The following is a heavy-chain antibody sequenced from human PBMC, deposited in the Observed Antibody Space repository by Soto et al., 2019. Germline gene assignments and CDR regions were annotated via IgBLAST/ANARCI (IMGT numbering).Heavy chain of an antibody. Sequence: RASVKVSCKASGYTFTSYYMHWVRQAPGQGLEWMGIINPSGGSTSYAQKFQGRVTMTRDTSTSTVYMELSSLRSEDTAVYYCAREGRSSYSSAWYYFDYWGQGTMVTVYS. CDR1: GYTFTSYY. V-gene: IGHV1-46*01. J-gene: IGHJ4*02. CDR3: AREGRSSYSSAWYYFDY. CDR2: INPSGGST. D-gene: IGHD6-19*01.